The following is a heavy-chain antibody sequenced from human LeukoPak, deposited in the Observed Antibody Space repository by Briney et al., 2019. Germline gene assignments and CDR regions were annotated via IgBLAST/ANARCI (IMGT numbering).Heavy chain of an antibody. J-gene: IGHJ3*02. CDR3: ARASSSSDAFDI. CDR2: IYYSGST. CDR1: GGSISSSSYY. Sequence: PSETLSLTCTVSGGSISSSSYYWGWIRQPPGKGLEWIGSIYYSGSTYYNPSLKSRVTISVDTSKNQFSLKLSSVTAADTAVYYCARASSSSDAFDIWGQGTMVTVSS. D-gene: IGHD6-13*01. V-gene: IGHV4-39*07.